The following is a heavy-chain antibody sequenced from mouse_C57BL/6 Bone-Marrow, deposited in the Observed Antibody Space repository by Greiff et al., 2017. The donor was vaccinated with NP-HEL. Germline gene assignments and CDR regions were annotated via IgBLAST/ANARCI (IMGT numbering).Heavy chain of an antibody. CDR1: GYTFTSYG. J-gene: IGHJ1*03. D-gene: IGHD2-4*01. Sequence: QVHVQQSGAELARPGASVKLSCKASGYTFTSYGISWVKQRTGQGLEWIGEIYPRSGNTYYNEKFKGKATLTADKSSSTAYMELRSLTSVDVAVYFCARSGLRHHYWDVDDWGTGTAVTVSS. V-gene: IGHV1-81*01. CDR2: IYPRSGNT. CDR3: ARSGLRHHYWDVDD.